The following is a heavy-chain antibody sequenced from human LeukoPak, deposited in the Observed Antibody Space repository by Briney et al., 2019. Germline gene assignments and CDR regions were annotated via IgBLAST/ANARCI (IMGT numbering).Heavy chain of an antibody. J-gene: IGHJ3*02. CDR1: GFTFSSYS. D-gene: IGHD4-17*01. CDR2: ISSSSSYI. Sequence: GGSLRLSCAASGFTFSSYSMNWVRQAPGKGLEWVSSISSSSSYIYYADSVKGRFTISRDNAKNSLYLQMNSLRAEDTAVYYCARDPDDYGDGGDAFDIWAKGQWSPSLQ. V-gene: IGHV3-21*01. CDR3: ARDPDDYGDGGDAFDI.